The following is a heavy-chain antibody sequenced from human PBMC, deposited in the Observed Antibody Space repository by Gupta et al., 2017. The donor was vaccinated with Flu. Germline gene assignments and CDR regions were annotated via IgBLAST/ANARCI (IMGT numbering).Heavy chain of an antibody. V-gene: IGHV3-9*01. D-gene: IGHD3-3*01. CDR3: AKDGRENLNFGQH. CDR2: ISWNGGIV. Sequence: EVQLEESGGGLVQPGRSLRLSCGASGFAFGDFALHWVRHTPEKGLEWVSSISWNGGIVGYADFVKGRFTISRDNAMNSLYLQMNSLRPSDTAVYYCAKDGRENLNFGQHWGQGTLVTVSS. CDR1: GFAFGDFA. J-gene: IGHJ1*01.